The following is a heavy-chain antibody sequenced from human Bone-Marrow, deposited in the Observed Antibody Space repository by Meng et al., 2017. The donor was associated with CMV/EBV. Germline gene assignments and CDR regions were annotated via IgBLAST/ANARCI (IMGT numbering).Heavy chain of an antibody. Sequence: ASVKVSCKASGGTFSSYAISWVRQAPGQGLEWMGIINPSGGSTSYAQKFQGRVTMTRDTSTSTAYMELRSLRSDDTAVYYCARDLRSSSWQDDFPLNLFDPWGQGTLVTVSS. CDR2: INPSGGST. J-gene: IGHJ5*02. V-gene: IGHV1-46*01. CDR1: GGTFSSYA. D-gene: IGHD6-13*01. CDR3: ARDLRSSSWQDDFPLNLFDP.